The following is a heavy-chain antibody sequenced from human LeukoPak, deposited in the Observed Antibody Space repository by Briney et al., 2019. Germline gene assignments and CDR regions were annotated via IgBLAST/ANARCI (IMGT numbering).Heavy chain of an antibody. D-gene: IGHD6-6*01. CDR3: AKRGRYSSSWIAFDI. CDR1: GFTFSSYA. J-gene: IGHJ3*02. CDR2: ISGSGGST. V-gene: IGHV3-23*01. Sequence: GGSLRLSCAASGFTFSSYAMSWVRQAPGKGLEWVSAISGSGGSTYYADSVKGRFTIPRDNSKSTLYLQMNSLRAEDTAVYYCAKRGRYSSSWIAFDIWGQGTMVTVSS.